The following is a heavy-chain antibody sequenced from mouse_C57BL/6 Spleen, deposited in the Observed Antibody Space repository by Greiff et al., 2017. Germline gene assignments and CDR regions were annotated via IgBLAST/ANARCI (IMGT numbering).Heavy chain of an antibody. Sequence: VQLQQSGAELVRPGASVTLSCKASGYTFTDYEMHWVKQTPVHGLEWIGAIDPETGGTAYNQKFKGKAILTADKSSSTAYMELRSLTSEDSAVSYCTYRGFAWFAYWGQGTLVTVSA. CDR1: GYTFTDYE. V-gene: IGHV1-15*01. J-gene: IGHJ3*01. CDR2: IDPETGGT. CDR3: TYRGFAWFAY.